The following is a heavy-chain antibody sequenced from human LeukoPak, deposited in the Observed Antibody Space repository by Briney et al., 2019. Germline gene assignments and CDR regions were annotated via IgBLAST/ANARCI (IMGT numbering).Heavy chain of an antibody. CDR1: GYTFTSYA. CDR3: ARVGSGSYQHRGCWFDP. Sequence: ASVKVSCKASGYTFTSYAMHWVRQAPGQRLEWMGWINAGNGNTKYSQKFQGRVTITRDTSASTAYMELSSLRSEETAVYYCARVGSGSYQHRGCWFDPWGQGTLATVSS. V-gene: IGHV1-3*01. J-gene: IGHJ5*02. CDR2: INAGNGNT. D-gene: IGHD3-10*01.